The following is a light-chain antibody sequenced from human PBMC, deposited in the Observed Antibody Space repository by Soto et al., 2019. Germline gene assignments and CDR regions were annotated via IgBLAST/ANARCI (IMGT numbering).Light chain of an antibody. CDR3: CSYAAGSAPYV. V-gene: IGLV1-44*01. CDR2: DYS. Sequence: QSVQTQPPSASGTPGQRVTISCSGTSANIGIKTTNWFQQLPGTAPKLLIHDYSQRPSGVPDRFSGSNSGNTASLTISGLQAEDEADYYCCSYAAGSAPYVFGTGTKVTVL. J-gene: IGLJ1*01. CDR1: SANIGIKT.